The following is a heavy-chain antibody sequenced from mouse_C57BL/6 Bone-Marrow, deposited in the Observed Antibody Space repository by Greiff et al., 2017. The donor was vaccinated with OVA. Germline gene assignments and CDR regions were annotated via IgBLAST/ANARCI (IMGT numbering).Heavy chain of an antibody. Sequence: DVMLVESGGGLVKPGGSLKLSCAASGFTFSSYAMSWVRQTPEKRLEWVATISDGGSYTYYPDNVKGRFTISRANAKNNLYLQMSHMKSEDTAMYYCARSYYSNSNWYFDVGGTGTTVTVSS. D-gene: IGHD2-5*01. J-gene: IGHJ1*03. CDR3: ARSYYSNSNWYFDV. V-gene: IGHV5-4*03. CDR2: ISDGGSYT. CDR1: GFTFSSYA.